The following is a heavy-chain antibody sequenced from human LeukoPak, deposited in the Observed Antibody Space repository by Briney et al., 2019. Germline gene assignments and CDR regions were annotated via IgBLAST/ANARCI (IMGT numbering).Heavy chain of an antibody. CDR1: GFTVSNNW. Sequence: TGGSLRLSCAASGFTVSNNWMNWVRQAPGKGLEWVSLIFSGGDTQYADSVKDRFTISRDASKNTLYLQMSNLGAEDTAVYYCARDPSAVTANTYAWGQGTLVTVSS. CDR2: IFSGGDT. J-gene: IGHJ5*02. CDR3: ARDPSAVTANTYA. V-gene: IGHV3-66*01. D-gene: IGHD2-2*01.